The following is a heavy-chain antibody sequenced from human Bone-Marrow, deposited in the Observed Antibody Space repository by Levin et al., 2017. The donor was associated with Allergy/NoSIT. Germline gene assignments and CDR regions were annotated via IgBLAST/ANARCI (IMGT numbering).Heavy chain of an antibody. V-gene: IGHV3-23*01. J-gene: IGHJ4*02. Sequence: GGSLRLSCAASGFSFSSYAMSWVRQAPGKGLEWISAIGGGGGSRYYADSVKGRLTISRDNFKNTLYLEMNSLRDDDTAVYYCAKLSSGPGDYWGPGTLVTVSS. CDR1: GFSFSSYA. CDR2: IGGGGGSR. CDR3: AKLSSGPGDY. D-gene: IGHD1-26*01.